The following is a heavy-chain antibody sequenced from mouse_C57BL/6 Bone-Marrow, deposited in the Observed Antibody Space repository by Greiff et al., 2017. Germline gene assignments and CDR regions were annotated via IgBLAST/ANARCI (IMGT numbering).Heavy chain of an antibody. CDR2: INPSSGYT. J-gene: IGHJ3*01. CDR1: GYTFTSYT. Sequence: QVQLKQSGAELARPGASVKMSCKASGYTFTSYTMHWVKQRPGQGLEWIGYINPSSGYTKYNKKFKDKATLTADKSSSTAYMQLSSLTSEDSAVYYCARNGLRQLRLRAWFAYWGQGTLVTVSA. V-gene: IGHV1-4*01. D-gene: IGHD3-2*02. CDR3: ARNGLRQLRLRAWFAY.